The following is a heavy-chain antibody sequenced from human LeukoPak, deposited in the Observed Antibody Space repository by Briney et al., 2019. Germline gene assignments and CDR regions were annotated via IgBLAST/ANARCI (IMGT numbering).Heavy chain of an antibody. V-gene: IGHV4-61*05. CDR3: ARRLRDDSSGYYYTGGYYYYMDV. CDR2: IYYSGST. CDR1: GGSISSSRDY. Sequence: SETLSLTCTVSGGSISSSRDYWAWIRQPPGKGLEWIANIYYSGSTNYNPSLKSRVTISVDTSKNQFSLKLSSVTAADTAVYYCARRLRDDSSGYYYTGGYYYYMDVWGKGTTVTVSS. J-gene: IGHJ6*03. D-gene: IGHD3-22*01.